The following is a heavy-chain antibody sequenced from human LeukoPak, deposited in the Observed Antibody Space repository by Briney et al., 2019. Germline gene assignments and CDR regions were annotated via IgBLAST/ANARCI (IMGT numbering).Heavy chain of an antibody. CDR2: IYYSGST. Sequence: SETLSLTCTVSGGSISSGGYYWRWIRQHPGTGLEWIGYIYYSGSTYYNPSLKSRVTISVDTSKNQFSLKLSSVTAADTAVYYCARAPWGDSEKFDYWGQGTLVTVSS. D-gene: IGHD2-21*02. CDR1: GGSISSGGYY. J-gene: IGHJ4*02. CDR3: ARAPWGDSEKFDY. V-gene: IGHV4-31*03.